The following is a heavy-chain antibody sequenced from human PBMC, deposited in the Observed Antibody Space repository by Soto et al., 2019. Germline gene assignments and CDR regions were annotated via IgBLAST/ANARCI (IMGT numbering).Heavy chain of an antibody. Sequence: VKVSCKASGFTFTSSAMQWVRQARGQRLEWIGWIVVGSGNTNYAQKFQERVTITRDMSTSTAYMELSSLRSEDTAVYYCAADGYCSGGSCYDAFDIWGQGTMVTVSS. CDR3: AADGYCSGGSCYDAFDI. D-gene: IGHD2-15*01. CDR2: IVVGSGNT. V-gene: IGHV1-58*02. J-gene: IGHJ3*02. CDR1: GFTFTSSA.